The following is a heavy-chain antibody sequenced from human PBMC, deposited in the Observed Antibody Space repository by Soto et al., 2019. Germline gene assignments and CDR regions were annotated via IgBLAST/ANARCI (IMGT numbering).Heavy chain of an antibody. Sequence: QVQLVQSGAEVKKPGSSVTVSCKASGGTFSSYTISWVRQAAGQGLEWMGAIIPIFGTANYAQKFQGRVTNTEDKSSGTAYIELSSLRREDAAVYYCARRTHGWLQFWYFDLWGRCTLVTFA. D-gene: IGHD5-12*01. V-gene: IGHV1-69*14. CDR3: ARRTHGWLQFWYFDL. CDR2: IIPIFGTA. J-gene: IGHJ2*01. CDR1: GGTFSSYT.